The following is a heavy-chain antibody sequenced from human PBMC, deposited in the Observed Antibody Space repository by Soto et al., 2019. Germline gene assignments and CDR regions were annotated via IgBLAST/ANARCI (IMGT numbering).Heavy chain of an antibody. CDR3: AQGNTSGWYCFVY. V-gene: IGHV3-23*01. D-gene: IGHD6-19*01. Sequence: GGSLRLSCEASGFTFSNCAMSWVRQAPGKGLEWVSGISGTGRSTFNADSVKDRFTISRDNSKNIVYLQMSSLRAEDTAVYYCAQGNTSGWYCFVYWGQGALFTV. CDR2: ISGTGRST. CDR1: GFTFSNCA. J-gene: IGHJ4*02.